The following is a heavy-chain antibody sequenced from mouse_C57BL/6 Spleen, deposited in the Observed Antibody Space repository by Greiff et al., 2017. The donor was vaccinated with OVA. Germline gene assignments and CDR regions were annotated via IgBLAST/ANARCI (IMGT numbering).Heavy chain of an antibody. CDR3: ASWGWGGDAWFAY. Sequence: QVQLQQSGAELARPGASVKLSCKASGYTFTSYGISWVKQRTGQGHEWIGEISPRSGNTYYHETLKGKATLTADNTSSTAHMELRSLTSDDSAVYVWASWGWGGDAWFAYWGQGTLVTVSA. V-gene: IGHV1-81*01. J-gene: IGHJ3*01. CDR1: GYTFTSYG. D-gene: IGHD3-3*01. CDR2: ISPRSGNT.